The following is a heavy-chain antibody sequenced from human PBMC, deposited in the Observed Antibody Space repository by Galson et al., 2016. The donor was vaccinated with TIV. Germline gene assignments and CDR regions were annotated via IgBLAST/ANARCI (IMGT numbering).Heavy chain of an antibody. CDR1: GLAVDKNY. CDR2: ISDGGNT. D-gene: IGHD1-26*01. V-gene: IGHV3-66*02. Sequence: SLRLSCASSGLAVDKNYMTWVRQAPGKGLEWVSLISDGGNTYYPDSVKGRFTISRDNSKNTLYLQMNGLRAEDTAVYYCARDRVVDATYYYYYYGMDVWGQGTAVTVSS. CDR3: ARDRVVDATYYYYYYGMDV. J-gene: IGHJ6*02.